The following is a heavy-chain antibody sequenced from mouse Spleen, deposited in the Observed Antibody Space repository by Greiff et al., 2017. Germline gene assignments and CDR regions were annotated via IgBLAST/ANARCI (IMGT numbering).Heavy chain of an antibody. CDR3: ARKPITTVVEYYFDY. D-gene: IGHD1-1*01. CDR1: GYTFTNYW. Sequence: QVQLQQSGAELVRPGTSVKMSCKASGYTFTNYWIGWAKQRPGHGLEWIGDIYPGGGYTNYNEKFKGKATLTADKSSSTAYMQFSSLTSEDSAIYYCARKPITTVVEYYFDYWGQGTTLTVSS. V-gene: IGHV1-63*01. J-gene: IGHJ2*01. CDR2: IYPGGGYT.